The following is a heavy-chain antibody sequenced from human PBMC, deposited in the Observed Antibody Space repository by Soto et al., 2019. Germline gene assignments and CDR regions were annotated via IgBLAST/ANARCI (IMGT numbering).Heavy chain of an antibody. D-gene: IGHD3-10*01. CDR3: ARDLGPSSYGSVAGY. J-gene: IGHJ4*02. CDR1: GLSFSIYN. Sequence: PWGSLRLSCTASGLSFSIYNLNWVRQAPGKGLEWVSSITDRSTYIYYADSVKGRFTISRDNAKNSLYLQMNSLTVEDTAVYYCARDLGPSSYGSVAGYWGQRSLVNDSS. CDR2: ITDRSTYI. V-gene: IGHV3-21*01.